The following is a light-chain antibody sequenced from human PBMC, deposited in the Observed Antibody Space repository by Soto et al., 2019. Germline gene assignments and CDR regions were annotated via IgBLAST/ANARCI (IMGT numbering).Light chain of an antibody. J-gene: IGLJ3*02. V-gene: IGLV2-14*01. CDR1: SSDVGGYNY. CDR3: SSYTSSSTPSWV. Sequence: QSALTQPASVSGSPGQSITISCTGTSSDVGGYNYVSWYQQHPGKAPKLMIYDVSNRPSGVSNRFSGFKSGNTASLTISGLQAEDEADYYCSSYTSSSTPSWVFGGGTKLTVL. CDR2: DVS.